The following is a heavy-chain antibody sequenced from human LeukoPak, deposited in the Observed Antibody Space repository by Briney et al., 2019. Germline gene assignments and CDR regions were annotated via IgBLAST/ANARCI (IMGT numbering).Heavy chain of an antibody. CDR2: ISYDGSNK. CDR3: ARDLDIVVVPAATYYYYGMDV. J-gene: IGHJ6*02. V-gene: IGHV3-30-3*01. CDR1: GFTFSSYA. D-gene: IGHD2-2*03. Sequence: GGSLRLSCAASGFTFSSYAMHWVRQAPGKGLEWVAVISYDGSNKYYADSVKGRFTISRDNSKNTLYLQMNSLRAEDTAVYYCARDLDIVVVPAATYYYYGMDVWGQGTTVTVSS.